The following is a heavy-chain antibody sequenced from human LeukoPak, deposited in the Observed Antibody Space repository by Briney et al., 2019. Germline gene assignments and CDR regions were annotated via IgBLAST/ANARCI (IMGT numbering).Heavy chain of an antibody. Sequence: GGSLRLSCAASGFTFSSSAMSWVRQVPGKGLEWVSGISASGGSTNYADSVRGRFTTSRDNGKNSLYLEMNSLRAEDTAMYYCARSMRRGSYDSWGQGALVTVSS. CDR2: ISASGGST. CDR1: GFTFSSSA. J-gene: IGHJ4*02. V-gene: IGHV3-23*01. CDR3: ARSMRRGSYDS. D-gene: IGHD1-26*01.